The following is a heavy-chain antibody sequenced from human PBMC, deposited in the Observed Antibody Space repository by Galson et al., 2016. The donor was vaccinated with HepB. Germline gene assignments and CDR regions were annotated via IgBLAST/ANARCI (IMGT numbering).Heavy chain of an antibody. J-gene: IGHJ3*01. D-gene: IGHD2-2*01. CDR1: GFTFSNYW. Sequence: SLRLSCAASGFTFSNYWMSWVRQTPGKGLEWVANIKQDGSEKFYVDSVKGRFTISRDNAKSSLYLQLNRLGVEDTALYYCARDRFFVVAPDAGTFDVWGQGRMVTVSS. CDR2: IKQDGSEK. V-gene: IGHV3-7*04. CDR3: ARDRFFVVAPDAGTFDV.